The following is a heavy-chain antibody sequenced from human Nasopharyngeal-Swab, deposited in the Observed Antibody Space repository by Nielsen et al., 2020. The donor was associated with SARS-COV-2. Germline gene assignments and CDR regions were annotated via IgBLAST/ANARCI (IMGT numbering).Heavy chain of an antibody. V-gene: IGHV3-30*03. CDR3: ARERSGGYYFDY. Sequence: GGSLRLSCAASGFTFDDYGMHWVRQAPGKGLEWVAVISYDGSNKYYADSVKGRFTISRDNSKNTLYLQMNSLRAEDTAVYYCARERSGGYYFDYWGQGTLVTVSS. J-gene: IGHJ4*02. CDR1: GFTFDDYG. CDR2: ISYDGSNK. D-gene: IGHD2-15*01.